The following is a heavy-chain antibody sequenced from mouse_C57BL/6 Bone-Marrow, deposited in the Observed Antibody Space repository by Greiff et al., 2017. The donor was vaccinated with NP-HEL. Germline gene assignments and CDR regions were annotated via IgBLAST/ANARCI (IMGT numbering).Heavy chain of an antibody. CDR2: IDPENGDT. CDR1: GFNIQDDY. D-gene: IGHD1-1*01. V-gene: IGHV14-4*01. CDR3: TPSSFTTRVDY. Sequence: VKLKQSGAELVRPGASVKLSCTASGFNIQDDYMNWVKQRPDQGLEWIGWIDPENGDTEYASKFQGKATITADTSSSTAYLQLSSLTSEDTAVYYCTPSSFTTRVDYWGQGTTLTVSS. J-gene: IGHJ2*01.